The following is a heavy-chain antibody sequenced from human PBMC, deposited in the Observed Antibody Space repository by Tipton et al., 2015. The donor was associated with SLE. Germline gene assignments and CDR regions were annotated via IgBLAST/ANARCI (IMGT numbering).Heavy chain of an antibody. CDR2: IYSGGRT. V-gene: IGHV4-59*11. CDR3: ARGGWSLDY. CDR1: GGSFTSHF. Sequence: TLSLTCIVSGGSFTSHFWSWIRQPPGKGLEWIGNIYSGGRTYYNPSLKSRVTISVDTSKRQFSLKLTSVTAADTAVYYCARGGWSLDYWGQGTLVTVSS. J-gene: IGHJ4*02. D-gene: IGHD6-19*01.